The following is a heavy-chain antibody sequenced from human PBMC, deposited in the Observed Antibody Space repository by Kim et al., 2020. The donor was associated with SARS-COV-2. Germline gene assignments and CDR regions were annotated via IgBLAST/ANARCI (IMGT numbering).Heavy chain of an antibody. D-gene: IGHD3-10*01. Sequence: GGSLRLSCAASGFTFSSYGMHWVHQAPGKGLEWVAVVSDDGSNKYYVDSVKGRFTISRDNSKNTLYLQMNSLRVEDTALYYCAKDRMVRGVIVDYFDYWGQGCLVTVSS. J-gene: IGHJ4*02. CDR2: VSDDGSNK. CDR1: GFTFSSYG. V-gene: IGHV3-30*18. CDR3: AKDRMVRGVIVDYFDY.